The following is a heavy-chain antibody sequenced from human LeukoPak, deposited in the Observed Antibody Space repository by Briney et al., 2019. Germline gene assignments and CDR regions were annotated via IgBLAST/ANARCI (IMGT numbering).Heavy chain of an antibody. CDR1: GDSIGSRTYY. CDR2: INHSETT. V-gene: IGHV4-39*07. CDR3: ASPHDSRTNDAFDI. D-gene: IGHD3-22*01. J-gene: IGHJ3*02. Sequence: PSETLSLTCTVSGDSIGSRTYYWGWVRQPPGKGLEWIGEINHSETTNYNPSLKSRVTISVDTSKNQFSLKLTSVTAADTAVYYCASPHDSRTNDAFDIWGQGTMVTVSS.